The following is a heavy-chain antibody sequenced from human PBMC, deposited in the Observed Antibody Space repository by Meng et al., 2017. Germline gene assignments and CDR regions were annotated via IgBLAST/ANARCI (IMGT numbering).Heavy chain of an antibody. V-gene: IGHV3-48*03. Sequence: GGSLRLSCAASGFTFSSYEMNWVRQAPGKGLEWVSYISSSGSTIYDADSVKGRFTISRDNAKNSLYLQMNSLRDEDTAVYYSSRELAGGGAVDSWGQGTMVTVSS. CDR1: GFTFSSYE. D-gene: IGHD3-10*01. J-gene: IGHJ3*02. CDR2: ISSSGSTI. CDR3: SRELAGGGAVDS.